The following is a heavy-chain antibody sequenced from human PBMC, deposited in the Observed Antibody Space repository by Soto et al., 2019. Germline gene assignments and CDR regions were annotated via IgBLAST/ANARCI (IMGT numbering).Heavy chain of an antibody. J-gene: IGHJ4*02. CDR1: GYTFTGYY. Sequence: ASVKVSCKSSGYTFTGYYMHWVRQAPGQGLEWMGWINPNSGGTNYAQKFQGWVTMTRDTSISTAYMELSRLRSDDTAVYYCARYGTRYDYVWGSYRYTSPLVYWGQGTLVTSPQ. CDR2: INPNSGGT. D-gene: IGHD3-16*02. V-gene: IGHV1-2*04. CDR3: ARYGTRYDYVWGSYRYTSPLVY.